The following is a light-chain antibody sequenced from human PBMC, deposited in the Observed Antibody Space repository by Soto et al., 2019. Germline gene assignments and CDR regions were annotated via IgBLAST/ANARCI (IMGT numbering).Light chain of an antibody. V-gene: IGKV4-1*01. CDR2: WAS. CDR1: QSVFSNSNNKKY. CDR3: QQYYSTPWT. J-gene: IGKJ1*01. Sequence: DIVMTQSADSLAVSLGERATINCKSSQSVFSNSNNKKYLAWYQQKPGQPPKLLIHWASIRESGVPDRFSGSGSGTDFTLTINSLQAEDVAVYYCQQYYSTPWTFGQGTKVDNK.